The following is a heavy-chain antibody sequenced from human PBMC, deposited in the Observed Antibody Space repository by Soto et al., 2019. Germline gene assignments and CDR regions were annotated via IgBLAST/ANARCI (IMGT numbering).Heavy chain of an antibody. J-gene: IGHJ4*02. CDR1: GGSISSSSYY. D-gene: IGHD2-15*01. V-gene: IGHV4-39*01. CDR3: ARGPDCSGGSCYVWANFDY. CDR2: IYYSGST. Sequence: SETLSLTCTVSGGSISSSSYYWGWIRQPPGKGLEWIGSIYYSGSTYYNPSLKSRVTISVDTSKNQISLKLSSVTAADTAVYYCARGPDCSGGSCYVWANFDYWGQGTLVTVSS.